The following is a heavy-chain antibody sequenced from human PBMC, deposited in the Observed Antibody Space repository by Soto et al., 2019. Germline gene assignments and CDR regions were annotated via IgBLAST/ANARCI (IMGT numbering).Heavy chain of an antibody. CDR2: IKSKTDGGTT. V-gene: IGHV3-15*01. J-gene: IGHJ6*02. CDR3: TTDDLRGLDYYGMEV. Sequence: ESGGGLVKPGGSLRLSCAASGFTFSNAWMSWVRQAPGKGLEWVGRIKSKTDGGTTDYAAPVKGRFTISRDDSRNTLYLQMNSLQTGDTAVYYCTTDDLRGLDYYGMEVWGQGTTVTVSS. D-gene: IGHD3-22*01. CDR1: GFTFSNAW.